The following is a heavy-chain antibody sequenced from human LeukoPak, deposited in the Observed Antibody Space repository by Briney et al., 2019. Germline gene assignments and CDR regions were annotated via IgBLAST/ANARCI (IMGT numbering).Heavy chain of an antibody. CDR2: IYYSGST. D-gene: IGHD3-3*01. Sequence: SETLSLTCTVSGGSISSSSYYWGWIRQPPGKGLKWIGSIYYSGSTYYNPSLKSRVTISVDTSKNQFSLKLSSVTAADTAVYYCARLTIFGVVIRKAVDYWGQGTLVTVSS. CDR3: ARLTIFGVVIRKAVDY. CDR1: GGSISSSSYY. V-gene: IGHV4-39*01. J-gene: IGHJ4*02.